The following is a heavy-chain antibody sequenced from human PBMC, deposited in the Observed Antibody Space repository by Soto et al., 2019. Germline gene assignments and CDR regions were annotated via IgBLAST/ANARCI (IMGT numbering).Heavy chain of an antibody. V-gene: IGHV3-9*01. D-gene: IGHD6-19*01. CDR3: AKDLSEQWLVPGV. CDR1: GFTFDDYA. J-gene: IGHJ4*02. Sequence: EVQLVESGGGLVQPGRSLRLSCAASGFTFDDYAMHWVRQAPGKGLEWVSGISWNSGSIGYADSVKGRFTISRDNAKNSLYLQMYSLRAEDTALYYCAKDLSEQWLVPGVWGQGTLVTVSS. CDR2: ISWNSGSI.